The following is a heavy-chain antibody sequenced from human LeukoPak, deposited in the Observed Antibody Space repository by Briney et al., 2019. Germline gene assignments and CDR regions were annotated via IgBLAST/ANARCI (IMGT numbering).Heavy chain of an antibody. D-gene: IGHD2-21*01. J-gene: IGHJ6*03. CDR2: IIPVFEKA. CDR3: ARLGHCGETNCYSDFYYMDV. CDR1: GGTFSSYA. V-gene: IGHV1-69*13. Sequence: GASVKVSCKASGGTFSSYAISWVRQAPGQGLEWMGGIIPVFEKANYARKFQDRVTITADESTATAYMELSSLTSEDTAIYFCARLGHCGETNCYSDFYYMDVWGKGTTVIVSS.